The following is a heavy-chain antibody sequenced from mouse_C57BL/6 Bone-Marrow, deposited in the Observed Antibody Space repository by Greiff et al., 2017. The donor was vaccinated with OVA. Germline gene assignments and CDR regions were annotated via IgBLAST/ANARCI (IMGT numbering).Heavy chain of an antibody. CDR3: ARGGYYYDVRDWFAY. Sequence: QVQLQQSGAELARPGASVKMSCKASGYTFTSYTMHWVKQRPGQGLEWIGYINPSGGYTQYNQKFKDKATLTADKSSSTAYMQLSSLTSEDSAVYFCARGGYYYDVRDWFAYWGQGTLVTVSA. CDR2: INPSGGYT. V-gene: IGHV1-4*01. D-gene: IGHD2-4*01. CDR1: GYTFTSYT. J-gene: IGHJ3*01.